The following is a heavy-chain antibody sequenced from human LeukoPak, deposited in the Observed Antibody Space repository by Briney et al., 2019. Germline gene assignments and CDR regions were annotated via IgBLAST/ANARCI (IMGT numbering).Heavy chain of an antibody. D-gene: IGHD2-15*01. J-gene: IGHJ4*02. CDR2: IHYSGNT. Sequence: PSETLSLTCTVSGGSITTTTYHWGWIRQSPGKGLEWIGSIHYSGNTYYNPSLKSRVSISLDTSKSQFSLELNFATAADTAVYYCARGVYGGCGPISYWGQGTLVTVSS. V-gene: IGHV4-39*07. CDR1: GGSITTTTYH. CDR3: ARGVYGGCGPISY.